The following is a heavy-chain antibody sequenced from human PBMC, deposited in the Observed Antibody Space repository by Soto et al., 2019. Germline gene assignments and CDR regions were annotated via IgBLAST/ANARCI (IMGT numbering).Heavy chain of an antibody. CDR3: AEDQPLSSGELDY. CDR2: ISYDGSNK. J-gene: IGHJ4*02. CDR1: GFTFSSYG. V-gene: IGHV3-30*18. Sequence: GGSLRLSCAASGFTFSSYGMHWVRQAPGKGLEWVAVISYDGSNKYYADSVKGRFTISRDNSKNTLYLQMNSLRAEDTAVYYCAEDQPLSSGELDYWGQGTLVTVSS. D-gene: IGHD3-10*01.